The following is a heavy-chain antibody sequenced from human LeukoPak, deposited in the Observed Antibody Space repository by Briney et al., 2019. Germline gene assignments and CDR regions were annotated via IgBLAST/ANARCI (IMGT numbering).Heavy chain of an antibody. D-gene: IGHD3-9*01. J-gene: IGHJ1*01. Sequence: PGRSLRLSCAASGFTFSSCGMHWVRQAPGKGLEWVAVISYDGSNKYYADPVKGRFTISRDNSKNTLYLQMNSLRAEDTAVYYCAKDFRARGYFDWLFQHWGQGTLVTVSS. CDR3: AKDFRARGYFDWLFQH. V-gene: IGHV3-30*18. CDR1: GFTFSSCG. CDR2: ISYDGSNK.